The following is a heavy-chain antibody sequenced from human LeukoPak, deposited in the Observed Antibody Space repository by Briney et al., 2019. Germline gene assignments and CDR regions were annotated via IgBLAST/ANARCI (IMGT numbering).Heavy chain of an antibody. CDR3: ARMYSGSYYYYYGMDV. CDR2: IYYSGST. V-gene: IGHV4-59*01. J-gene: IGHJ6*02. Sequence: SETLSLTCTVSGGSISSYYWSWIRQPPGKGLEWIGYIYYSGSTNYNPSLKSRVTISVDTSKNQFSLKQSSVTAADTAVYYCARMYSGSYYYYYGMDVWGQGTTVTVSS. CDR1: GGSISSYY. D-gene: IGHD1-26*01.